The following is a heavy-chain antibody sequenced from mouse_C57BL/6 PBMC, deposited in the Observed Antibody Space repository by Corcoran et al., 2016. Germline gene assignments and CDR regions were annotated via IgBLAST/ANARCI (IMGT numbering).Heavy chain of an antibody. D-gene: IGHD1-1*01. J-gene: IGHJ3*01. V-gene: IGHV9-3*01. CDR1: GYTFTTYG. Sequence: QIQLVQSGPELKKPGETVKISCKASGYTFTTYGMSWVKQAPGKGLKWMGWINTYSGVPTYADDFKGRFAFSLETSASTAYLQINNLKNEDTATYFCARKDYGSSSFAYWGQGTLVTVSA. CDR3: ARKDYGSSSFAY. CDR2: INTYSGVP.